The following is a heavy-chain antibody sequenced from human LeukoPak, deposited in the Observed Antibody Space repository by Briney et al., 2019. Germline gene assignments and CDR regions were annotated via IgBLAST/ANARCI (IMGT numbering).Heavy chain of an antibody. Sequence: SGRSLRLSCAASGFTFRSYGMHWVRQAPGKGLEWVAVIWYDGSNKYYADSVKGRFTISRDNSKNTLYLQMNSLRAEDTAVYYCAKDFVAAAGTYDYWGQGTLVTVSS. J-gene: IGHJ4*02. CDR2: IWYDGSNK. CDR1: GFTFRSYG. CDR3: AKDFVAAAGTYDY. V-gene: IGHV3-33*06. D-gene: IGHD6-13*01.